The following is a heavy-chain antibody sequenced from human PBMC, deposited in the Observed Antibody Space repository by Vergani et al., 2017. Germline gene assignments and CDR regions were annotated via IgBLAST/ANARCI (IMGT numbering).Heavy chain of an antibody. V-gene: IGHV4-59*01. CDR1: GGSISSYY. CDR3: ARVLGLWFGYFQGGMDV. D-gene: IGHD3-10*01. J-gene: IGHJ6*02. Sequence: QVQLQESGPGLVKPSETLSLTCTVSGGSISSYYWSWIRQPPGKGLDWIGNIYYTGSTNYNPSLKSRVTISVDTSNNQFSLKLRSVTAADTAVYYCARVLGLWFGYFQGGMDVWGQGTTVTVSS. CDR2: IYYTGST.